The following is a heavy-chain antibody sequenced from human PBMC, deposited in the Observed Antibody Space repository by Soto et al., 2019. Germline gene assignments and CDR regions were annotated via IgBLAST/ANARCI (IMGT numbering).Heavy chain of an antibody. CDR2: IYYSGST. D-gene: IGHD6-6*01. CDR1: GSSISSGGYY. V-gene: IGHV4-31*03. J-gene: IGHJ4*02. CDR3: ARDRGSRQLAEFDY. Sequence: QVQLQESGPGLVKPSQTLSLTCTVSGSSISSGGYYWSWIRQHPGKGLEWIGYIYYSGSTYYNPSLKSRVTISVDTSKNQFSLKLSSVTAADTAVYYCARDRGSRQLAEFDYWGQGTLVTVSS.